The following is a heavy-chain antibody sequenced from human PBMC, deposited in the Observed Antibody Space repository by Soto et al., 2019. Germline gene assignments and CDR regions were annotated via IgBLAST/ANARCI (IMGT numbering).Heavy chain of an antibody. CDR1: GFTFSSYE. Sequence: EVQLVESGGGLVQPGGSLRLSCAASGFTFSSYEMNWVRQAPGKGLEWVSYISSSGSTIYYADSVKGRFTISRDNAKNSLYLQMNSLRAEDTAVYYCARERHDTKGFDYWGQGTLVTVSS. CDR2: ISSSGSTI. V-gene: IGHV3-48*03. CDR3: ARERHDTKGFDY. D-gene: IGHD1-1*01. J-gene: IGHJ4*02.